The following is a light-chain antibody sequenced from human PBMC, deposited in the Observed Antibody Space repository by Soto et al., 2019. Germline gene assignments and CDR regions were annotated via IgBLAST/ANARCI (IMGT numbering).Light chain of an antibody. CDR2: ISD. Sequence: QSVLTQPPSASGTPGQRITISCSGSSSNIGDNPVNWYQQLPGAAPKLLIYISDQRPSGVPDRFSGSKSGTSASLAISGLQPEDEADYYCAAWDDSLNALFGTGTKVTVL. CDR1: SSNIGDNP. CDR3: AAWDDSLNAL. V-gene: IGLV1-44*01. J-gene: IGLJ1*01.